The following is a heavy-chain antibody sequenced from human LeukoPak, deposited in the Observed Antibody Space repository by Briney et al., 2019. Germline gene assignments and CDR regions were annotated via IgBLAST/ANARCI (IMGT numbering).Heavy chain of an antibody. D-gene: IGHD5-24*01. J-gene: IGHJ4*02. CDR1: GGSISGYY. V-gene: IGHV4-59*08. Sequence: SETLSLTCTVSGGSISGYYWSWIRQPPGKGLEWIAYIHYSGSTNYNPPLKSRLTISVDTSKNQLSLKLNSATDADTAVYYCARHGQYDGYPLDYWGQGTLVSVSS. CDR3: ARHGQYDGYPLDY. CDR2: IHYSGST.